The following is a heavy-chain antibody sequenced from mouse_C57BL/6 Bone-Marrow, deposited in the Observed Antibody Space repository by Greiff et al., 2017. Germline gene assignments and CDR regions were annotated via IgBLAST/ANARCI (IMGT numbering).Heavy chain of an antibody. Sequence: VQLQQSVAELVRPGASVKLSCTASGFNIKNTYMNWVKQRPEQGLEWIGRIDPANGNTKYAPKFQGKAAITADTSSNTAYLQLSSLPSEDTAIYYCARNYGGFDYWGQGTTLTVSS. CDR3: ARNYGGFDY. V-gene: IGHV14-3*01. J-gene: IGHJ2*01. CDR1: GFNIKNTY. CDR2: IDPANGNT. D-gene: IGHD1-1*01.